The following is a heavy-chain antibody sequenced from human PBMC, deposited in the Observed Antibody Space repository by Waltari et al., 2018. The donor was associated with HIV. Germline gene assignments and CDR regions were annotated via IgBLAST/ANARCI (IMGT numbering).Heavy chain of an antibody. D-gene: IGHD2-2*01. Sequence: QVQLVQSGAEVRQPGASVKVSCTVSGYTFPRHSIHWVPQAPGQRLEWMGWINGGSGDTKYSEKFQGRVTFTRDTSATTAYMELNSLRSEDTAVYYCVRAGGFCTSISCPGGYWGQGTLVTVSS. CDR1: GYTFPRHS. V-gene: IGHV1-3*01. CDR2: INGGSGDT. CDR3: VRAGGFCTSISCPGGY. J-gene: IGHJ4*02.